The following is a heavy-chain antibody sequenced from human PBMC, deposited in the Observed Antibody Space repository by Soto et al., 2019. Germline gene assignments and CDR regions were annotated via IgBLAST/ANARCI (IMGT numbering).Heavy chain of an antibody. CDR2: ISAYNGNT. J-gene: IGHJ6*02. D-gene: IGHD6-19*01. CDR3: ATVSYSSGYYYYYGMDV. V-gene: IGHV1-18*01. CDR1: GYTFTSYG. Sequence: GASVKVSCKASGYTFTSYGISWVRQAPGQGLEWMGWISAYNGNTNYAQKLQGRVTMSTDTSTSTAYMELRSLRFDDTSVYYCATVSYSSGYYYYYGMDVWGQGTTVTVSS.